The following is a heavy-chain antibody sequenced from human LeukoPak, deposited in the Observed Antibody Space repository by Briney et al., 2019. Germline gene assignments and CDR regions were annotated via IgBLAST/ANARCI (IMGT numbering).Heavy chain of an antibody. CDR1: GFTFDDYA. Sequence: GGSLRLSCAASGFTFDDYAMHWVRQAPGKGLEWVSGISWNSGSIGYADSVKGRFTISRDNAKSSLYLQMNSLRAEDTAVYYCTRDPNHPGYSSGWYYWGQGTLVTVSS. CDR3: TRDPNHPGYSSGWYY. CDR2: ISWNSGSI. D-gene: IGHD6-19*01. V-gene: IGHV3-9*01. J-gene: IGHJ4*02.